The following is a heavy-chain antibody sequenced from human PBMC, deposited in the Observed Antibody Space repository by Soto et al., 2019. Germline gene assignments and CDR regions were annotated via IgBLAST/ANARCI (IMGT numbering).Heavy chain of an antibody. J-gene: IGHJ4*02. Sequence: SETLSLTCTVSGGSIRSGRYYWSWIRQHPGKGLEWIGYISYSGTTYYKPSLESRVTISADTSKNQFSLKLISVTAADTAVYYCARRIPIAGLFDFWGQGTLVTVSS. CDR2: ISYSGTT. CDR3: ARRIPIAGLFDF. CDR1: GGSIRSGRYY. V-gene: IGHV4-31*03. D-gene: IGHD6-13*01.